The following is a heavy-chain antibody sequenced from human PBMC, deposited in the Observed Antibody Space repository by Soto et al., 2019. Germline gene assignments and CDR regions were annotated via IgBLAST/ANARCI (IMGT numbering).Heavy chain of an antibody. Sequence: QVQLVQSGGEVKKPGASVKVSCKASAYTFTTYGISWVRQAPGQGLEWMGWISAYNGNINYAQKFRGRVTMTTDTSTSSAYFEVRSLRSDDTAVYYCARNGSSWNLREFDSGGQGTLVTVSS. CDR2: ISAYNGNI. CDR1: AYTFTTYG. V-gene: IGHV1-18*01. J-gene: IGHJ4*02. D-gene: IGHD6-13*01. CDR3: ARNGSSWNLREFDS.